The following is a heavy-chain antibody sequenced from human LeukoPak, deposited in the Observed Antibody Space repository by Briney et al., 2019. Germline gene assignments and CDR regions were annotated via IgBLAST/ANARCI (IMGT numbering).Heavy chain of an antibody. Sequence: SEALSLTCTVSGGSISSYYWSWIRQPPGKGLEWSGYIYYSGSTTYTYNPSLKRRVTISVDTSKTQFSLKLSSVTAADTVLYNCARASDYYDSSGSFDYWGQGSLVTVSS. CDR3: ARASDYYDSSGSFDY. J-gene: IGHJ4*02. CDR1: GGSISSYY. D-gene: IGHD3-22*01. V-gene: IGHV4-59*01. CDR2: IYYSGSTTY.